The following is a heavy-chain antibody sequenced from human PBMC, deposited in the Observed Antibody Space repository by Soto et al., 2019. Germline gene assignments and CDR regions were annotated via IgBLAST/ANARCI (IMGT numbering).Heavy chain of an antibody. D-gene: IGHD3-3*01. CDR3: ARDIRRANDFSTGIYYGMDV. V-gene: IGHV3-33*01. J-gene: IGHJ6*02. Sequence: QVHLVESGGGVVQPGRSLRLSCAASGFSFSRYGMHWVRQAPGKGLDWVAVIWHDGSNAFYADCAKGRLIMSRDNSKKALYLKMNSLRVDVTAVYFCARDIRRANDFSTGIYYGMDVWGQGTTVAVSS. CDR1: GFSFSRYG. CDR2: IWHDGSNA.